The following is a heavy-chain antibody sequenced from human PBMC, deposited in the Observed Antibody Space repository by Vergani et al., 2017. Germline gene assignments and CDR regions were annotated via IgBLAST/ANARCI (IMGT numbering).Heavy chain of an antibody. J-gene: IGHJ3*02. V-gene: IGHV4-39*01. Sequence: QLQLQESGPGLVKPSETLSLTCTVSGGSISSSSYYWGWIRQPPGKGLEWIGSIYYSGSTYYNPSLKSRVTISVDTSKNQFSLKLSSVTAADTAVYYCARPETYCTNGVCYLYPAIGAAFDIWGQGTMVTVSS. D-gene: IGHD2-8*01. CDR2: IYYSGST. CDR1: GGSISSSSYY. CDR3: ARPETYCTNGVCYLYPAIGAAFDI.